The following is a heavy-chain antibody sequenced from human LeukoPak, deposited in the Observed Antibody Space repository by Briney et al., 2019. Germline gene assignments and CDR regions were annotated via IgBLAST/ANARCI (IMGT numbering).Heavy chain of an antibody. CDR1: GGSFRGYY. D-gene: IGHD3-22*01. Sequence: SETLSLTCAVYGGSFRGYYWSWIRQPPGKGLEWIGEINHSGSTNYNPSLKSRVTISVDTSKNQFSLKLSSVTAADTAVYYCASSAPNYYDSSGYLRYWGQGTLVTVS. CDR2: INHSGST. CDR3: ASSAPNYYDSSGYLRY. J-gene: IGHJ4*02. V-gene: IGHV4-34*01.